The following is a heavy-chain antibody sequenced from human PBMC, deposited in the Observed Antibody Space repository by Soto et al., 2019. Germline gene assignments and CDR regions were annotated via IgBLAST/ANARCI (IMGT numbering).Heavy chain of an antibody. CDR2: MNPNSGNT. Sequence: XVKVCRTASGYTFTSYDFNCVRQASGQGFEYLGWMNPNSGNTGYVKKFQGRVTMTRDTSMSTAYMELSSLRSEDTAVYYCARDPGITMVRGVIITPWGQGTLVTVS. CDR1: GYTFTSYD. V-gene: IGHV1-8*01. CDR3: ARDPGITMVRGVIITP. D-gene: IGHD3-10*01. J-gene: IGHJ5*02.